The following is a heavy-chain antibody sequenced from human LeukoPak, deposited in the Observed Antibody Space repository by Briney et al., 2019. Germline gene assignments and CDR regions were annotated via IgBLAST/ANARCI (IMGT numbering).Heavy chain of an antibody. CDR3: AKAQGTLVNFYAYGMDV. CDR1: GLTFRRSG. CDR2: ISHDGNDK. V-gene: IGHV3-30*18. J-gene: IGHJ6*02. Sequence: GRSLRLSCLASGLTFRRSGLHWVRQAPGKGLEWVAGISHDGNDKYSADFVEGRFTTSRDTSNNTLYLQMSSLTTEDTAVYYCAKAQGTLVNFYAYGMDVWGHGTTVTVSS. D-gene: IGHD3-22*01.